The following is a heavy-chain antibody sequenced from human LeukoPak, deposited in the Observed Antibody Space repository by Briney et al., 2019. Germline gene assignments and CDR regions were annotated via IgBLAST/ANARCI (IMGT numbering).Heavy chain of an antibody. Sequence: KSSETLSLTCTVSGVSISSSNSYWGWIRQPPGKGLEWIGSVYYSGSTYYNPSLKSRVTISVDTSKNQFSLKLSSVTAADTAVYYCAREVSIVGATPDYWGQGTLVTVSS. J-gene: IGHJ4*02. CDR1: GVSISSSNSY. D-gene: IGHD1-26*01. CDR2: VYYSGST. CDR3: AREVSIVGATPDY. V-gene: IGHV4-39*07.